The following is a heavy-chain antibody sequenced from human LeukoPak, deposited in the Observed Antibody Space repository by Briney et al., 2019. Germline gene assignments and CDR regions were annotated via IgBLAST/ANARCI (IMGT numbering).Heavy chain of an antibody. J-gene: IGHJ4*02. CDR2: ISGSGGST. CDR3: AKGDYYGSGPFDY. V-gene: IGHV3-23*01. Sequence: GGSLRLSCAASGFTSSSYAMSWVRQAPGKGLEWVSAISGSGGSTYYADSVKGRFTISRDNSKNTLYLQMNSLRAEDTAVYYCAKGDYYGSGPFDYWGQGTLVTVSS. CDR1: GFTSSSYA. D-gene: IGHD3-10*01.